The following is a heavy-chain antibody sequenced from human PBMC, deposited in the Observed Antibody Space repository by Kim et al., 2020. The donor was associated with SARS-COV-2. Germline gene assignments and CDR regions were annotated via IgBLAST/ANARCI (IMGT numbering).Heavy chain of an antibody. J-gene: IGHJ4*02. CDR3: AKGPLTTVTAHPSYYFDY. Sequence: GGSLRLSCAASGFTFDDYAMHWVRQAPGKGLEWVSGISWNSGSIGYADSVKGRFTISRDNAKNSLYLQMNSLRAEDTALYYCAKGPLTTVTAHPSYYFDYWGQGTLVTVSS. CDR1: GFTFDDYA. V-gene: IGHV3-9*01. D-gene: IGHD4-17*01. CDR2: ISWNSGSI.